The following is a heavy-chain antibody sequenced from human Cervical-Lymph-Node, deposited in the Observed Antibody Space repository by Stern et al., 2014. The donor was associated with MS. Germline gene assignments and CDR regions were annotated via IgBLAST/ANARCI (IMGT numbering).Heavy chain of an antibody. Sequence: VHLVESGPGLVKPSQTLSLTCTVSGGSISSGSYYWSWIRQPAGKGLEWIGRIYTSGSTNYNPSLKSRVTISVDTSKKQFSLKRTCVTAADTAVYYCARDLLPGFDYWGQGTLVTVSS. D-gene: IGHD3-10*01. J-gene: IGHJ4*02. V-gene: IGHV4-61*02. CDR1: GGSISSGSYY. CDR2: IYTSGST. CDR3: ARDLLPGFDY.